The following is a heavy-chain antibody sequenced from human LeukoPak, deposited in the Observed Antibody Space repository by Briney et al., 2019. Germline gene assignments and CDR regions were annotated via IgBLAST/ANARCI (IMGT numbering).Heavy chain of an antibody. CDR1: GFNFSTYW. Sequence: GGSLRLSCAASGFNFSTYWMSWVRQAPGKGLEWVANINQDGSEKYYVDSVKGRLTISRDNAKNSLYLQMNSLRAEDTAIYYCARGSNWAFDYWGQGTLVTASS. J-gene: IGHJ4*02. D-gene: IGHD7-27*01. V-gene: IGHV3-7*05. CDR2: INQDGSEK. CDR3: ARGSNWAFDY.